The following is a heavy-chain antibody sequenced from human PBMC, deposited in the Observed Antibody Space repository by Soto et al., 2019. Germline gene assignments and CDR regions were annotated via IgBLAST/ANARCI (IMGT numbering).Heavy chain of an antibody. D-gene: IGHD3-3*01. J-gene: IGHJ4*02. Sequence: SGFTFSSYDMHWARQATGKGLEWVSAIDTAGDTYYPGSVKGRFTISRENAKNSLYLQMNSLRAEDTAVYYCARGKGRFLGYFDYWGQGTLVTVSS. CDR2: IDTAGDT. V-gene: IGHV3-13*01. CDR1: GFTFSSYD. CDR3: ARGKGRFLGYFDY.